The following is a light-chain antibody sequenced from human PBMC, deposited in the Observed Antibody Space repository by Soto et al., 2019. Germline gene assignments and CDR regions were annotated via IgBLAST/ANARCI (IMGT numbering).Light chain of an antibody. CDR1: QDITNY. CDR3: QQYDNVPFT. Sequence: DIQMTQSPSSLSASVGDRVTIICQASQDITNYLNWYQQKPGKAPKLLIYDASKLETGVPSRFSGSGSVTHFSFTISSLQPEDIATYYCQQYDNVPFTFGQGTRLEMK. J-gene: IGKJ5*01. CDR2: DAS. V-gene: IGKV1-33*01.